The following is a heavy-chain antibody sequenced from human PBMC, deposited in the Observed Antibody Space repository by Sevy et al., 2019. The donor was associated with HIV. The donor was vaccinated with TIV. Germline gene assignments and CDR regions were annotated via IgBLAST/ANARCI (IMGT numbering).Heavy chain of an antibody. CDR1: GFTFSSYW. V-gene: IGHV3-7*01. CDR2: IKQDGSEK. D-gene: IGHD2-2*01. J-gene: IGHJ5*02. Sequence: GGSLRLSSAASGFTFSSYWMSWVRQAPGKGLEWVANIKQDGSEKYYVDSVKGRFTISRDNAKNSLYLQMNSLRAEDTAVYYCARDILGYCSSTSCYRGWFDPWGQGTLVTVSS. CDR3: ARDILGYCSSTSCYRGWFDP.